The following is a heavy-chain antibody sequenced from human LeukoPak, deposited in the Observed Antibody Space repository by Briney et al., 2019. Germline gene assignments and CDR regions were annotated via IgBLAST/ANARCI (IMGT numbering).Heavy chain of an antibody. Sequence: GGSLRLSCVGSGFIFSGYSMNWVRQAPGKGLEGVSYISGTTGIIYYADSVKGRFTISRDNSKNTLYLQMNSLRAEDTAVYYCAKAPIPPRGSGRSYWGQGTLVTVSS. CDR3: AKAPIPPRGSGRSY. CDR2: ISGTTGII. V-gene: IGHV3-23*01. J-gene: IGHJ4*02. D-gene: IGHD3-10*01. CDR1: GFIFSGYS.